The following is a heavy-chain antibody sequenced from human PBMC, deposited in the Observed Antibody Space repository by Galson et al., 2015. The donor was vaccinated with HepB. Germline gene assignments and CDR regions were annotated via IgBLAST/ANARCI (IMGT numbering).Heavy chain of an antibody. CDR3: VKGLQGVDLYDK. CDR2: ITSDVGST. V-gene: IGHV3-64D*06. CDR1: GFTFSNYA. Sequence: SLRLSCAASGFTFSNYAMHWVRQAPGKGLEYVSIITSDVGSTYYADSVKGRFTVSRDNSKNTLYLQMSSLRAEDTAVYYCVKGLQGVDLYDKWGQGTLVTVSS. D-gene: IGHD3-10*01. J-gene: IGHJ4*02.